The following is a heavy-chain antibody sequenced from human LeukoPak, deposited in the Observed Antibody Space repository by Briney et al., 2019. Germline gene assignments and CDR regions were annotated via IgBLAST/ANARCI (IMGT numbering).Heavy chain of an antibody. CDR2: MYPADSDT. J-gene: IGHJ4*02. CDR1: GYIFTNYW. CDR3: ARHGSGTYSSLDY. V-gene: IGHV5-51*01. D-gene: IGHD3-10*01. Sequence: GESLQISCKGSGYIFTNYWIVWVRQMPGKGLEWMGIMYPADSDTRYSPSFQGQVTISADKSISTAYLQWSSLKTSDTAIYYCARHGSGTYSSLDYWGQGVLVTVSS.